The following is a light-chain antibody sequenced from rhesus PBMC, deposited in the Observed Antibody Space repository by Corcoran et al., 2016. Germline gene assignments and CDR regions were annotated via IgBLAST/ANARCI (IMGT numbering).Light chain of an antibody. CDR3: QHYHSSPRA. CDR2: EKA. Sequence: DIQMTQSPSFLSASVGDRVTITCRTSQGISDDLAWYQPKAGEAPKVLIYEKARLQRGIPSRFSGSRSGTDFTLAISSLQSEDSATYYCQHYHSSPRAFGQGTKVEIK. V-gene: IGKV1-21*01. CDR1: QGISDD. J-gene: IGKJ1*01.